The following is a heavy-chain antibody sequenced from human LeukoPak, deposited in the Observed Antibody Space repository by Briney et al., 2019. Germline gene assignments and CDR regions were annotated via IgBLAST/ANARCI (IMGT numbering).Heavy chain of an antibody. CDR2: ISYDGSNK. J-gene: IGHJ4*02. CDR3: AKELTRPNRPVAGLNY. Sequence: GGSLRLSCAASGFTFSSYSMNWVRQAPGKGLEWVAIISYDGSNKYYPDSVKGRFTISRDDSKNTLYLQMNSLRTEDTAVYYCAKELTRPNRPVAGLNYWGQGTLVTVSS. D-gene: IGHD6-19*01. V-gene: IGHV3-30*18. CDR1: GFTFSSYS.